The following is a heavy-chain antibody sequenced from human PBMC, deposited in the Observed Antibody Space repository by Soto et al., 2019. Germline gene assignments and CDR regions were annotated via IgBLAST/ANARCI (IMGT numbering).Heavy chain of an antibody. D-gene: IGHD3-10*01. Sequence: QVQLQESGPGLVKPSGTLSLTCAVFGVSISTSNWRGWARQSPGKGLEWIGEIYDSGSPNNNPSLQSRVTIPVDKTKTHFSRKLSSVPAAYTAVYFCAKGGRVYYGAGSYFDSWGQGILVIVSS. CDR3: AKGGRVYYGAGSYFDS. CDR2: IYDSGSP. V-gene: IGHV4-4*02. J-gene: IGHJ4*02. CDR1: GVSISTSNW.